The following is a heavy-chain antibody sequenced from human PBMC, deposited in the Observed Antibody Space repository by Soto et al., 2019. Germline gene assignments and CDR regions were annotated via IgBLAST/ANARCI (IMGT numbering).Heavy chain of an antibody. CDR1: GFTVSSYG. CDR3: ARDKTQGAGWFDP. V-gene: IGHV3-30*03. Sequence: GGSLRLSCAASGFTVSSYGMHWVRQAPGKGLEWVAVISYDGSNKYYADSVKGRFTISRDNSKNTLYLQMNNLRVDDTAVYYCARDKTQGAGWFDPWGRGTLVTVSS. J-gene: IGHJ5*02. CDR2: ISYDGSNK. D-gene: IGHD1-26*01.